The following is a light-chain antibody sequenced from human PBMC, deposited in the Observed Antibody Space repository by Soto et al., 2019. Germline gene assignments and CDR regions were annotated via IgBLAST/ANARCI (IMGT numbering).Light chain of an antibody. J-gene: IGKJ3*01. Sequence: DVVTTQSPLSVSVTLGQPASISCRSSQSLVCSDGNTSLNWFQQRPGQPPTRLIYKGSTRDAGGPAKCIGSRSCTEFTLKTSRVEAPDVGVYYCMQGTHCPATFGPGTKVDIK. V-gene: IGKV2-30*01. CDR1: QSLVCSDGNTS. CDR3: MQGTHCPAT. CDR2: KGS.